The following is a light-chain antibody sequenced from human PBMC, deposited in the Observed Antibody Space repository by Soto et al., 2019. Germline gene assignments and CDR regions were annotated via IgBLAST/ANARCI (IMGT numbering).Light chain of an antibody. Sequence: DIQMTQSPSSRSASVGDRVTITCRASQSISSYLNWYQQKPGKAPKLLIYDASSLQSGVPSRFSGSGSGTEIILTISSLQPDDFATYYCLHYNNYSAFGQGTKVDIK. CDR2: DAS. J-gene: IGKJ1*01. CDR3: LHYNNYSA. CDR1: QSISSY. V-gene: IGKV1-5*01.